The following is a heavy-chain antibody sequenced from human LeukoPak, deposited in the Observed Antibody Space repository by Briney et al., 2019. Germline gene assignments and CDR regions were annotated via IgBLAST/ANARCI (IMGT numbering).Heavy chain of an antibody. CDR2: ISYDGSNK. Sequence: GGSLRLSCAASGFTFSSYGMHWVRQAPGKGLEWVAVISYDGSNKYYADSVKGRFTISRDNSKNTLYLQMNSLRAEDTAVYYCAKGPGFGESKRSFDYWGQGTLVTVSS. CDR3: AKGPGFGESKRSFDY. CDR1: GFTFSSYG. V-gene: IGHV3-30*18. J-gene: IGHJ4*02. D-gene: IGHD3-10*01.